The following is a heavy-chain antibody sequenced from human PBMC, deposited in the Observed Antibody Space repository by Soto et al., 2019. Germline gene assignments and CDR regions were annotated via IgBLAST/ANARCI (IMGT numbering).Heavy chain of an antibody. V-gene: IGHV4-30-4*01. J-gene: IGHJ6*02. CDR3: ARVCSSTSCYYGMDV. Sequence: SETLSLTCTVSGGSISSGDYYWSWVRQPPGKGLEWIGYIYYSGSTYYNPSLKSRVTISVDTSKNQFSLKLSSVTAADTAVYYCARVCSSTSCYYGMDVWGQGTTVTVSS. D-gene: IGHD2-2*01. CDR2: IYYSGST. CDR1: GGSISSGDYY.